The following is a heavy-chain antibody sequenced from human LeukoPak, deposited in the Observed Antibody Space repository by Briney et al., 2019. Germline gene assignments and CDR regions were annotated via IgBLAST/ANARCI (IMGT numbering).Heavy chain of an antibody. V-gene: IGHV3-30-3*01. D-gene: IGHD3-22*01. CDR3: ARDLYYYDSSLPDY. J-gene: IGHJ4*02. CDR1: GFTFSTYA. CDR2: ISYDGNNQ. Sequence: GGSLRLSCAASGFTFSTYAMHWVRQAPGKGLEWVAVISYDGNNQYYADSVKGRFTISRDNSKNTLYLQMNSLRTEDTAVYYCARDLYYYDSSLPDYWGQGTLVTVSS.